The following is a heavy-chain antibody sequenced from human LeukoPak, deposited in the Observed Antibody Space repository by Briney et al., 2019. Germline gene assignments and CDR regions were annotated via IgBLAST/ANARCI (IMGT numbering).Heavy chain of an antibody. Sequence: PSETLSLTCAVYGGSFSGYYWSWIRQPPGKGLEWIGEINHSGSTNYNPSLKSRVTISVDTSKNQSSLKLSSVTAADTAVYYCATLSLPYYYYYGMDVWGQGTTVTVSS. V-gene: IGHV4-34*01. CDR3: ATLSLPYYYYYGMDV. CDR1: GGSFSGYY. J-gene: IGHJ6*02. CDR2: INHSGST.